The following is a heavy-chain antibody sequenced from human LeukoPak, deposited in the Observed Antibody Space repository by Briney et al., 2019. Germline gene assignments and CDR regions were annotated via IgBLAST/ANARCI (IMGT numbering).Heavy chain of an antibody. CDR3: ARGATRLRPFDY. J-gene: IGHJ4*02. D-gene: IGHD5-12*01. V-gene: IGHV4-4*07. Sequence: SETLSLTCNVSGGSISSYYWSWIRQPAGKGLEWIGRINTSGSTNYNPSPKSRVTMSVDTSKNQFSLKVNSVTAADTAVYYCARGATRLRPFDYWGQGTLVTVSS. CDR1: GGSISSYY. CDR2: INTSGST.